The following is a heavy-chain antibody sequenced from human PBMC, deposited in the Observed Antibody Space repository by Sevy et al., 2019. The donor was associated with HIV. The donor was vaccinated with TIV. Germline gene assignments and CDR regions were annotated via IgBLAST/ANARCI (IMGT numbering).Heavy chain of an antibody. V-gene: IGHV3-11*01. CDR3: ASPTVTTWGRGMDV. Sequence: GGSLRLSCAASGFTFSDYYMSWIHQAPGKGLEWVSYISSSGSTIYYADSVKGRFTISRDNAKNSLYLQMNSLRAEDTAVYYCASPTVTTWGRGMDVWGQGTTVTVSS. D-gene: IGHD4-17*01. CDR2: ISSSGSTI. CDR1: GFTFSDYY. J-gene: IGHJ6*02.